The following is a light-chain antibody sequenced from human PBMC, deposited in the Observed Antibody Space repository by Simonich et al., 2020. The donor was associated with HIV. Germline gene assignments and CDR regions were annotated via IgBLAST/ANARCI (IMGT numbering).Light chain of an antibody. Sequence: DSVMTQSPDSLAVSLGERATINCKSSQSVLYSTNNKNYLDWYQQKPGPPPKLLLYWASTREPGFPDRFSGRGSGTDFTLTISSLQAEDVAVYYCQQSYSTPPLYTFGPGTKLEIK. J-gene: IGKJ2*01. CDR2: WAS. CDR1: QSVLYSTNNKNY. V-gene: IGKV4-1*01. CDR3: QQSYSTPPLYT.